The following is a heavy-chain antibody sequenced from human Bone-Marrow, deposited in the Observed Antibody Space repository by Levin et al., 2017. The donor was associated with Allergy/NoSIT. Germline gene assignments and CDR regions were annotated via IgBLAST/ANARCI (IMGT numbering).Heavy chain of an antibody. CDR3: TTLVGTIPYYYYYYMDV. Sequence: GGSLRLSCAASGFTFSNAWMTWVRQAPGKGLEWVGRIKSKTDGGATDYAAPVNGRFTFSRDESRNTLYVQMNNLKTEDTGVYYCTTLVGTIPYYYYYYMDVWGKGTTVTVSS. CDR1: GFTFSNAW. J-gene: IGHJ6*03. D-gene: IGHD5-12*01. CDR2: IKSKTDGGAT. V-gene: IGHV3-15*01.